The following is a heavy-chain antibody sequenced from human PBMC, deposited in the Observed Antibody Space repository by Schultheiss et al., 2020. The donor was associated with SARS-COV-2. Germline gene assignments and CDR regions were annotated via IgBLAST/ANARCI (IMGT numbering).Heavy chain of an antibody. Sequence: SETLSLTCTVSYGSISGYYWSWIRQPPGKGLEWIGHVYYSGSTNYNPSLKSRVTISVDTSKNQFSLKLSSVTAADTAVYYCARMGHYNFDYWGQGTLVTVSS. CDR3: ARMGHYNFDY. D-gene: IGHD4-17*01. J-gene: IGHJ4*02. V-gene: IGHV4-59*08. CDR2: VYYSGST. CDR1: YGSISGYY.